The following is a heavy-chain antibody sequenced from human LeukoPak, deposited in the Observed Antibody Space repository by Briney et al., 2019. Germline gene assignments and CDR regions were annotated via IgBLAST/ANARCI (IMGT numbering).Heavy chain of an antibody. CDR1: GSTFRCYY. CDR2: INPSSGDT. V-gene: IGHV1-2*02. Sequence: ASVQVSCNASGSTFRCYYIHWVRPAPGQGREWMGWINPSSGDTNYLQEIQDRVTMTRDTSISTAYMELSRLRSDDTAVYFCARGGKSQWDPFDYWGQGTLVTVSS. J-gene: IGHJ4*02. D-gene: IGHD1-26*01. CDR3: ARGGKSQWDPFDY.